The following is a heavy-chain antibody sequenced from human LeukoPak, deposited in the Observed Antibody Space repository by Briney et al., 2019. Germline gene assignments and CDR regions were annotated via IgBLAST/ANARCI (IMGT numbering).Heavy chain of an antibody. CDR2: IWHDGSPK. CDR3: VTHYKWDLLVHAFDF. J-gene: IGHJ3*01. CDR1: GIPFSKYG. V-gene: IGHV3-33*01. D-gene: IGHD1-26*01. Sequence: PGGSLILSCAVSGIPFSKYGMHWVRQAPGKGLEWVATIWHDGSPKMYADSAKGRFTISRDDSKNMLYLQMNSLRADDTAEYYCVTHYKWDLLVHAFDFWGQGTRVTVSS.